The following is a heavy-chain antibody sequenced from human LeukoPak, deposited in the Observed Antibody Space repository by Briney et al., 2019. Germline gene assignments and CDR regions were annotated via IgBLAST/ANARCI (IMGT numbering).Heavy chain of an antibody. D-gene: IGHD3-22*01. J-gene: IGHJ6*02. CDR1: GYTFTSYA. V-gene: IGHV7-4-1*02. Sequence: ASVKVSCKASGYTFTSYAMNWVRQAPGQGLEWMGWISTNTGNPTYAQGFTGRFVFSLDTSVSTAYLQISSLKAEDTAVYYCATYYYDSSGYYYHYYGMDVWGQGTTVTVSS. CDR3: ATYYYDSSGYYYHYYGMDV. CDR2: ISTNTGNP.